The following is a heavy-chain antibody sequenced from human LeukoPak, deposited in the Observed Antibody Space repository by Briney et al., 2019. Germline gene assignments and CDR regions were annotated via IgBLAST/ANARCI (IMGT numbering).Heavy chain of an antibody. CDR3: ASPCLSGSCLFDY. D-gene: IGHD1-26*01. Sequence: PGGSLRLSCAASGFTFSSYSMNWVRQAPGKGLEWVSYISSSSSTIYYADSVKGRFTISRDNAKNSLYLQMNSLRAEDTAVYYCASPCLSGSCLFDYWGQGTLVTVSS. CDR1: GFTFSSYS. CDR2: ISSSSSTI. V-gene: IGHV3-48*04. J-gene: IGHJ4*02.